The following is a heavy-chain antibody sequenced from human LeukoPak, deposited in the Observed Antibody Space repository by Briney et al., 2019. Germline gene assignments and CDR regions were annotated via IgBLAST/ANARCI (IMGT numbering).Heavy chain of an antibody. CDR1: GYTFTGYY. D-gene: IGHD1-20*01. V-gene: IGHV1-46*01. Sequence: ASVKVSCKASGYTFTGYYMHWVRQAPGQGLEWMGIINPSGGSTIYAQKFQGTVTITRDTSTSTVYMELSSLRSEDTAVYYCARGPKSKYNWNERTDFDYWGQGTLVTVSS. CDR3: ARGPKSKYNWNERTDFDY. CDR2: INPSGGST. J-gene: IGHJ4*02.